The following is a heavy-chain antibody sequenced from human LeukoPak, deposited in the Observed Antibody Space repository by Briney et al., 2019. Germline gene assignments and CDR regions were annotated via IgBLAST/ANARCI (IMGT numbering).Heavy chain of an antibody. CDR2: IYTSGST. D-gene: IGHD3-10*01. CDR1: GGSISSYY. CDR3: ARARGSGSYPTH. Sequence: SETLSLTCTVPGGSISSYYWSWIRQPAGKGLEWLGRIYTSGSTNHNPSLKSRVTMSVDTSKNQFSLKLSSVTAADTAVYYCARARGSGSYPTHWGQGTLVTVSS. J-gene: IGHJ4*02. V-gene: IGHV4-4*07.